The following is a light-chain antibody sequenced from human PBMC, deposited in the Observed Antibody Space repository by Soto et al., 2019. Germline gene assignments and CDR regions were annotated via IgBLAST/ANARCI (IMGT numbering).Light chain of an antibody. V-gene: IGLV1-44*01. CDR1: GSNIGSNA. Sequence: QSALTQAPSASGTPGQRVTISCSGSGSNIGSNAVNWYQHLPGTAPKLLIYSDNQRPSGVPDRFSGSKSGTSGSLAISGLQSEDEADYYCAVWDDSLDGLVFGTGTKVTAL. J-gene: IGLJ1*01. CDR2: SDN. CDR3: AVWDDSLDGLV.